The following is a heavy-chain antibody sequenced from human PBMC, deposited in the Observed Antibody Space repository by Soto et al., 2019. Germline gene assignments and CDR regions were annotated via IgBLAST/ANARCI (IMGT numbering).Heavy chain of an antibody. CDR2: IYYSGTT. J-gene: IGHJ4*02. Sequence: SETLSLTCAVSGYSISSSNWWGWIRQPPGKGLEWIGYIYYSGTTYYNPSLKSRVTISVDTSKNQFSLKLSSVSAADTAVYYCARAWGGWADYWGQGTLVTVSS. V-gene: IGHV4-28*03. CDR1: GYSISSSNW. CDR3: ARAWGGWADY. D-gene: IGHD3-16*01.